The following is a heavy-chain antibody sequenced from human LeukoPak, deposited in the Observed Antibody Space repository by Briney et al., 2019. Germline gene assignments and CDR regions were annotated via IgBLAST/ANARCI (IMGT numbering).Heavy chain of an antibody. CDR2: IVPIFGTA. CDR1: GGAFSSYA. D-gene: IGHD5-24*01. V-gene: IGHV1-69*06. CDR3: ARGSDGGPMATNNHYYYYYYMDV. J-gene: IGHJ6*03. Sequence: GASVKVSCKASGGAFSSYAISWVRQAPGQGLEWMGGIVPIFGTANYAQKFQGRVTITADKSTSTAYMELSSLRSEDTAVYYCARGSDGGPMATNNHYYYYYYMDVWGKGTTVTVSS.